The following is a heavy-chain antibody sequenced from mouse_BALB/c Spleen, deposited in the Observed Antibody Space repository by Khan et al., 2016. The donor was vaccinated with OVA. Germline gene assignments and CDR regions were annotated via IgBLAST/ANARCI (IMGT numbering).Heavy chain of an antibody. D-gene: IGHD1-1*01. J-gene: IGHJ3*01. V-gene: IGHV5-6*01. CDR1: GFTFSTYG. CDR2: ISTGGHYT. Sequence: VQLVESGGDVVKPGGSLKLSCAASGFTFSTYGMSWVRQTPDKRLEWVATISTGGHYTYYPDTVKGRFTISRDNATNTLYLQMSSLKSEDTAMFFCVRLVYYSDSEGFAYWGQGTLVTVSA. CDR3: VRLVYYSDSEGFAY.